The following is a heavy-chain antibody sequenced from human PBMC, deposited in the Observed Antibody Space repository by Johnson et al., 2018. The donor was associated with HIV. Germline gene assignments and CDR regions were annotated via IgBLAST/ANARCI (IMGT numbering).Heavy chain of an antibody. CDR3: ARVGRWSTVVTPYYAFDM. CDR1: GFTFRSYW. V-gene: IGHV3-7*02. Sequence: VQLVESGGGLVQPGGSLILSCASSGFTFRSYWMSWVRHAPWQALEWVANILPDGSEKYYVDSVKGRFTISKDNAKNSLYLQMNSLRAEDTAVYYCARVGRWSTVVTPYYAFDMWGQGTMVTVS. J-gene: IGHJ3*02. D-gene: IGHD4-23*01. CDR2: ILPDGSEK.